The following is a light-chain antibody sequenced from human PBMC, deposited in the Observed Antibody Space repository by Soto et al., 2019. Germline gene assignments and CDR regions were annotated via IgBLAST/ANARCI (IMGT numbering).Light chain of an antibody. V-gene: IGKV1-5*01. CDR1: QSISIW. J-gene: IGKJ1*01. CDR3: QQYNSYRT. Sequence: DIQMTHSPSALSSSVGDKSTITFRASQSISIWLAWYQQKPGKAPKLLIYDASSLESGVPSRFSGSGSGTEFTLTISSLQPDDFATYYCQQYNSYRTFGQGTKVDIK. CDR2: DAS.